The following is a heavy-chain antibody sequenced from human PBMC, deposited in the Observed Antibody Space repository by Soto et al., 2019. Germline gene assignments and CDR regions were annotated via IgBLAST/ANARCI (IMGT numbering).Heavy chain of an antibody. J-gene: IGHJ6*04. D-gene: IGHD3-10*01. CDR2: IDNAGTDS. CDR3: ASGWFGPDV. CDR1: GFTLSGRS. Sequence: EVQLVESGGGLVQPGGSLRLSCAASGFTLSGRSMHWVRQAPGKGLVWVSGIDNAGTDSTYADSVKGRFTSSRDNAKNMLYLQKISLRVEHTAGFCCASGWFGPDVWGKGTTVTASS. V-gene: IGHV3-74*01.